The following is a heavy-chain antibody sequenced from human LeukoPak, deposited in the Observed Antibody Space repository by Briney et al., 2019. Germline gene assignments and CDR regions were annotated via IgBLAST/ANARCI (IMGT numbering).Heavy chain of an antibody. CDR3: ARDHVEYSSSWYDHFDY. D-gene: IGHD6-13*01. J-gene: IGHJ4*02. CDR1: GYTFTSYG. V-gene: IGHV1-18*01. Sequence: ASVNVSCKASGYTFTSYGISWVRQAPGQGLEWMGWISAYNGNTNYAQKLQGRVTMTTDTSTSTAYMELRSLRSDDTAVYYCARDHVEYSSSWYDHFDYWGQGTLVTVSS. CDR2: ISAYNGNT.